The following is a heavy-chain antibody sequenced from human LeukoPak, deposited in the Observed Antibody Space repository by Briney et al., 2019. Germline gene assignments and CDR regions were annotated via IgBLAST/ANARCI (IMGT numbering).Heavy chain of an antibody. CDR1: GYRFTDYW. V-gene: IGHV5-51*01. D-gene: IGHD1-7*01. Sequence: GESLKITCKGSGYRFTDYWIGWVRQMPGKGLEWMGIIYPGDSGTRYSPSFQGQVTISADKSINTAHLQWSSLKASDTAMYYCARRAAGTTPDYYYFGLDVWGQGTTVRVSS. CDR3: ARRAAGTTPDYYYFGLDV. J-gene: IGHJ6*02. CDR2: IYPGDSGT.